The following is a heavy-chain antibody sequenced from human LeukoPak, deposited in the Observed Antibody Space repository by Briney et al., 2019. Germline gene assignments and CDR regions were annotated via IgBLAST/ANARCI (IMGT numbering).Heavy chain of an antibody. J-gene: IGHJ6*03. CDR1: GFTFSSYS. D-gene: IGHD2-2*01. CDR3: ARFGCSSTSCYYYYYYYYMDV. CDR2: ISGSSSYI. Sequence: GGSLRLSCAASGFTFSSYSMNWVRQAPGKGLEWVSSISGSSSYIYYADSVKGRFTISRDNAKNSLYLQMNSLRAEDTAVYYCARFGCSSTSCYYYYYYYYMDVWGKGTTVTVSS. V-gene: IGHV3-21*01.